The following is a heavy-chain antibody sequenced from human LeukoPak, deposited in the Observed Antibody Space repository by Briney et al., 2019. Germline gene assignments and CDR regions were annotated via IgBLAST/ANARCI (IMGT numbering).Heavy chain of an antibody. CDR3: ARRRWSSSSVIGY. CDR2: INHSGSI. V-gene: IGHV4-34*01. D-gene: IGHD6-6*01. Sequence: ASETLSLTCGVNGGSLSGYYWIWIRQTPTQELEWIGEINHSGSINYNPSLKSRVTISVDTAKNQFYLSLTSLTAADTAVYYCARRRWSSSSVIGYWGRGTRVTVSP. J-gene: IGHJ4*02. CDR1: GGSLSGYY.